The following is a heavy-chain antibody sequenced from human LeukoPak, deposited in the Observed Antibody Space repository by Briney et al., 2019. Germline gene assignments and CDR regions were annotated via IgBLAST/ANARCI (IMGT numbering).Heavy chain of an antibody. J-gene: IGHJ4*02. Sequence: ASEKVSCKASGYTFTSYGISWVRQAPGQGLEWMGWISAYNGNTNYAQKLQGRVTMTTDTSTSTAYMELRSLRSDDTAVYYCARDVVWSGYDILTGYYSSPFDYWGQGTLVTVSS. CDR3: ARDVVWSGYDILTGYYSSPFDY. CDR2: ISAYNGNT. CDR1: GYTFTSYG. D-gene: IGHD3-9*01. V-gene: IGHV1-18*01.